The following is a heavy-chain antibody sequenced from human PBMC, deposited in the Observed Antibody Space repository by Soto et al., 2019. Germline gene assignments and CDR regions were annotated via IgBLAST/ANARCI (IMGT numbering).Heavy chain of an antibody. CDR1: GFSLSTSGVG. Sequence: QITLKESGPTLVKPTQTLTLTCTFSGFSLSTSGVGVGWIRQPPGKALERLALIYWDDDKRYSPSLKSRLTITKDPSKNQVVLTMTNMDPVDTATYYCAHRPPMVRGWGGFDYWGQGTLVTVSS. V-gene: IGHV2-5*02. CDR3: AHRPPMVRGWGGFDY. CDR2: IYWDDDK. J-gene: IGHJ4*02. D-gene: IGHD3-10*01.